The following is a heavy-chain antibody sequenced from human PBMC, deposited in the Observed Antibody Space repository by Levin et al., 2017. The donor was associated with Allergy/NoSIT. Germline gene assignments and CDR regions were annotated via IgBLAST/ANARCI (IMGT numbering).Heavy chain of an antibody. D-gene: IGHD5-18*01. CDR3: ARVDTAMVLGDAFDI. V-gene: IGHV4-59*01. CDR1: GGSISSYY. Sequence: SQTLSLTCTVSGGSISSYYWSWIRQPPGKGLEWIGYIYYSGSTNYNPSLKSRVTISVDTSKNQFSLKLSSVTAADTAVYYCARVDTAMVLGDAFDIWGQGTMVTVSS. CDR2: IYYSGST. J-gene: IGHJ3*02.